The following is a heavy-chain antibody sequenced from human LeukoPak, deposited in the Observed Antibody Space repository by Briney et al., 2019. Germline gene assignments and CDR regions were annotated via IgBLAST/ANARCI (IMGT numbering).Heavy chain of an antibody. J-gene: IGHJ4*02. V-gene: IGHV4-4*02. D-gene: IGHD2-8*01. Sequence: SETLSLTCGASGGSISNTNWWSWVRQPPGQGLEWIGEISLTGLTHYNPSLESRVTVSLDKCKNQLSLNLTSVTAADTAVYFCSRENGAFSPFGYWGQGTLVTVLS. CDR2: ISLTGLT. CDR1: GGSISNTNW. CDR3: SRENGAFSPFGY.